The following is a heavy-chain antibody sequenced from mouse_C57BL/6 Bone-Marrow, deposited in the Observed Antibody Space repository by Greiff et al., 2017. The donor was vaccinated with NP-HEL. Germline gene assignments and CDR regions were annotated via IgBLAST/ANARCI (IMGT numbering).Heavy chain of an antibody. D-gene: IGHD2-14*01. Sequence: VQLQQSGAELARPGASVKLSCKASGYTFTRYGISWVKQRPGQGLEWIGEIYPRSGNTYYNEKFTGKATLTADKSSSTAYMELRSLTSEYSAVYFFARYRYAMDYWGQGTSVTVSS. CDR3: ARYRYAMDY. CDR1: GYTFTRYG. CDR2: IYPRSGNT. V-gene: IGHV1-81*01. J-gene: IGHJ4*01.